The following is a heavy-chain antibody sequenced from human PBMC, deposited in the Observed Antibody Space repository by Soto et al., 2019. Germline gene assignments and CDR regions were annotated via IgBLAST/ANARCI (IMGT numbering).Heavy chain of an antibody. Sequence: QVQLVQSGAEVKRPGSSVKVSCKASGDTFNFYSINWVRQAPGLGLEWMGRVNPIVSMSNYAQRFQGRVTMNADKSTSTAYMELSGLRSEDTAIYYCATSYGSGYRAFDYWGQGALVTVSS. CDR3: ATSYGSGYRAFDY. D-gene: IGHD3-10*01. J-gene: IGHJ4*02. CDR2: VNPIVSMS. CDR1: GDTFNFYS. V-gene: IGHV1-69*04.